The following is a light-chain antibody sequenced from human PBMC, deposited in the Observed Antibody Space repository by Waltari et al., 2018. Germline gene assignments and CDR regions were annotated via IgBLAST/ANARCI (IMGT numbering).Light chain of an antibody. Sequence: SSELTQDPAVSVALGHTVRITCHVVSLRSYYARWYQQKPGQAPVLVIYGKNTRPSAIPDRFSGSSSGNTASLTITGAQAEDEADYYCNSRDSSGNPWVFGGGTKLTVL. J-gene: IGLJ3*02. CDR3: NSRDSSGNPWV. V-gene: IGLV3-19*01. CDR1: SLRSYY. CDR2: GKN.